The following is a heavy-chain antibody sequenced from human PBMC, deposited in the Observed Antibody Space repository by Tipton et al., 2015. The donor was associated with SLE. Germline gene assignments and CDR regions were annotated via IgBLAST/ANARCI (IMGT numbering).Heavy chain of an antibody. CDR1: GGPIRSSRHF. V-gene: IGHV4-39*07. Sequence: GLVKPSETLSLTCTVSGGPIRSSRHFWGWIRQPPGKGLEWIGVLYYSGNTYYNPSLKSPVTLSIDTSKNQFSLKMRSVTAADTAVYFCAGGYCSDGVCYVLWFFDYWGQGNLVTVSS. CDR2: LYYSGNT. D-gene: IGHD2-8*01. CDR3: AGGYCSDGVCYVLWFFDY. J-gene: IGHJ4*02.